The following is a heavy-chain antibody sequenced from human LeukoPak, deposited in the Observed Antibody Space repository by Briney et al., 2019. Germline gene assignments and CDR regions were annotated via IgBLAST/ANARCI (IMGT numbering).Heavy chain of an antibody. Sequence: PSETLSLTCAVYGGSFSGYYWSWIRQPPGKGLEWIGEINHSGSTNYNPSLKSRVTISVDTSKNQFSLKLSSVTAADTAVYYCARAHHTRYYYYYMDVWGKGTTVTVSS. CDR3: ARAHHTRYYYYYMDV. CDR1: GGSFSGYY. J-gene: IGHJ6*03. CDR2: INHSGST. V-gene: IGHV4-34*01.